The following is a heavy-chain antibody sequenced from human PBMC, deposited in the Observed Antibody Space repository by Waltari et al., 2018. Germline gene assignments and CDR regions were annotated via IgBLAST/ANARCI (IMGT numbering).Heavy chain of an antibody. CDR1: GYRPTELS. CDR2: FDPERRDT. Sequence: VQLIQSGAEVKKPGASGRLSCKVSGYRPTELSMPWGRPPPGKGLEWMGGFDPERRDTTYAQRFQGRVTMTEDTSTDTAYMELRSLTSDDTAVFYCATDWGYCSDDSCYVGERGDYWGQGTLVTVSS. D-gene: IGHD2-15*01. J-gene: IGHJ4*02. CDR3: ATDWGYCSDDSCYVGERGDY. V-gene: IGHV1-24*01.